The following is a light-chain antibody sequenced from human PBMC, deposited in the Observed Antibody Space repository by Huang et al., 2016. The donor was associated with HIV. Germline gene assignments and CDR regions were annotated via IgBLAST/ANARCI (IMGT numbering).Light chain of an antibody. V-gene: IGKV3-11*01. J-gene: IGKJ4*01. CDR3: QESDTWPRLT. Sequence: IVLTQSPASLSLSLGERATLSCRASQSVSHYLAWYQHKPGQPPRLLIYGASRRATDIPTRFNGTGSGTDFTLTISSLETEDSAIYYCQESDTWPRLTLGGGTKVEIK. CDR2: GAS. CDR1: QSVSHY.